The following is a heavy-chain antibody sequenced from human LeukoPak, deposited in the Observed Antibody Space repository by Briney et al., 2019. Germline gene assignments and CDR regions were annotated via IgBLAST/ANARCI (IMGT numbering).Heavy chain of an antibody. Sequence: PSETLSLTCTVSGGSLHNYYWSWIRQPPGKGLEWIGYIDYSGSTNYNPSLKSRVTISVDTSQNQFSLKLSSVTAADTAVYYCARQGTYCYGSGSPGGDYWGQGTLVTVSS. D-gene: IGHD3-10*01. V-gene: IGHV4-59*08. CDR3: ARQGTYCYGSGSPGGDY. CDR2: IDYSGST. CDR1: GGSLHNYY. J-gene: IGHJ4*02.